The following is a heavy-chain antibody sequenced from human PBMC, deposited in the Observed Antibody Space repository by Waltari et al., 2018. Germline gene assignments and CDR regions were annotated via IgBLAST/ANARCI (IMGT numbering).Heavy chain of an antibody. CDR3: ARRPWIEGGAFDI. Sequence: QLQLQESGPGLVKPSETLSLTCTVSGGSISSSSYYWGWIRQPPGKGLEWIGSIYYSGSTYYNPSLKSRVTISVDTSKNQFSLKLSSVTAADTAVYYCARRPWIEGGAFDIWGQGTMVTVSS. J-gene: IGHJ3*02. CDR2: IYYSGST. D-gene: IGHD2-2*03. CDR1: GGSISSSSYY. V-gene: IGHV4-39*07.